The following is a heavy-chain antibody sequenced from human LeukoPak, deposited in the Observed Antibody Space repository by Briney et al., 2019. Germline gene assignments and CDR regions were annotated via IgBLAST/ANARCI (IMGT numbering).Heavy chain of an antibody. CDR2: ISGSGGST. Sequence: PSETLSLTCAVYGGSFTGYYWSWIRQPPGKGLEWVSAISGSGGSTDYADSVKGRFTISRDNAKNTLYLQMNSLRAEDTAVYYCAKDSGIFGVGRFDPWGQGTLVTVSS. V-gene: IGHV3-23*01. CDR3: AKDSGIFGVGRFDP. J-gene: IGHJ5*02. D-gene: IGHD3-3*01. CDR1: GGSFTGYY.